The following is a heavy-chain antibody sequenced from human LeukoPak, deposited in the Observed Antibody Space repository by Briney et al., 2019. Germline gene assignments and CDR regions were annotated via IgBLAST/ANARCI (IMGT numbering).Heavy chain of an antibody. J-gene: IGHJ4*02. V-gene: IGHV1-18*01. CDR3: ARDTRYCSGGSCYPDY. Sequence: ASVKVSCKASGYTFTSYGISWVRQAPGQGLEWMGWISAYNGNTNYAQKLQGGVTMTTDTSTSTAYMELRSLRSDDTAVYYCARDTRYCSGGSCYPDYWGQGTLVTVSS. D-gene: IGHD2-15*01. CDR1: GYTFTSYG. CDR2: ISAYNGNT.